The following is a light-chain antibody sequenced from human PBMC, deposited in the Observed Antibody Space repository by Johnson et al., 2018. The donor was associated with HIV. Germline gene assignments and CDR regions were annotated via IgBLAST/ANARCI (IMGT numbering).Light chain of an antibody. J-gene: IGLJ1*01. CDR3: GTWDSSLSALA. Sequence: QSVFTQPPSVSAAPGQKVTISCSGSSSNIGNNYVSWYQQLPGTAPKLLIYDNNKRPSGIPDRFSGSKSGTSATLGITGLQTGDEADYYCGTWDSSLSALAFGTGTKSTFL. V-gene: IGLV1-51*01. CDR2: DNN. CDR1: SSNIGNNY.